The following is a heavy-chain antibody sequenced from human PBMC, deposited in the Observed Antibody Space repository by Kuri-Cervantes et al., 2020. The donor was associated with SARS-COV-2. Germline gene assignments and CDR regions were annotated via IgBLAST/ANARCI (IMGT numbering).Heavy chain of an antibody. CDR3: ARDFPEYQLPFDTHADY. CDR1: GFTFSSYS. Sequence: GESLKISCAASGFTFSSYSMNWVRQAPGKGLEWVSSISTSSSYKYYADSVKGRFTISRDNSKNTLYLQMNSLRAEDTAVYYCARDFPEYQLPFDTHADYWGQGTLVTVSS. CDR2: ISTSSSYK. D-gene: IGHD2-2*01. J-gene: IGHJ4*02. V-gene: IGHV3-21*01.